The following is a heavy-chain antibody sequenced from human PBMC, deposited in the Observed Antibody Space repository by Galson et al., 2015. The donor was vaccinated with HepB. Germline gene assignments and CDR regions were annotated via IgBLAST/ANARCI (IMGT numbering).Heavy chain of an antibody. CDR3: AKMTMIVVVLGSGYFDY. Sequence: SLRLSCAASGFTFSRYGLTWVRQAPGKGLEWVSTISGSGGNTYYADSVKGRFTISRDNSKNTLYLLMNSLRAEDTAVYYCAKMTMIVVVLGSGYFDYWGQGTRVTVSS. J-gene: IGHJ4*02. CDR2: ISGSGGNT. D-gene: IGHD3-22*01. V-gene: IGHV3-23*01. CDR1: GFTFSRYG.